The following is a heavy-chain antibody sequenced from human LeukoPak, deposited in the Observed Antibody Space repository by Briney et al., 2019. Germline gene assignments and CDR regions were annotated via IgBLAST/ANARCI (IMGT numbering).Heavy chain of an antibody. CDR3: AGDYDSSGYYWFDY. V-gene: IGHV4-34*01. D-gene: IGHD3-22*01. CDR1: GGSFSGYY. CDR2: INHSGST. J-gene: IGHJ4*02. Sequence: PSETLSLTCAVYGGSFSGYYWSWIRQPPGKGLGWIGEINHSGSTNYNPSLKSRVTISVDTSKNQFSLKLSSVTAADTAVYYCAGDYDSSGYYWFDYWGQGTLVTVSS.